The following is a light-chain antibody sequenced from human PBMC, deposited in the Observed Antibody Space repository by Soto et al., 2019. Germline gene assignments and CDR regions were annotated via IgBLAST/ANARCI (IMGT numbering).Light chain of an antibody. V-gene: IGKV3-20*01. J-gene: IGKJ1*01. CDR2: GAS. CDR1: QSVSSD. CDR3: QQYGSSRWT. Sequence: EIVMTQSPATLSVSPGERATLSCRASQSVSSDLAWYHQKPGQAPRLLIYGASTRATGIPDRFSDSGSGTDFTLTITRVEPEDFAMYFCQQYGSSRWTFAQGTKVDI.